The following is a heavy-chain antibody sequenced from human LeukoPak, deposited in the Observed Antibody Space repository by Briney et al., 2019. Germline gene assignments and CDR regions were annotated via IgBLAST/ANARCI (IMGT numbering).Heavy chain of an antibody. V-gene: IGHV3-30*04. D-gene: IGHD3-9*01. CDR1: GFTLSNYA. CDR2: ISFDEMNK. Sequence: PGGSLRLSCAGSGFTLSNYALHWVRQAPGKGLEWMAVISFDEMNKNHADSVKGRFSISRDNANNSLFLQMNSLRPEDTAVYYCAKARQYYDILTGYDYWGQGTLVTVSS. J-gene: IGHJ4*02. CDR3: AKARQYYDILTGYDY.